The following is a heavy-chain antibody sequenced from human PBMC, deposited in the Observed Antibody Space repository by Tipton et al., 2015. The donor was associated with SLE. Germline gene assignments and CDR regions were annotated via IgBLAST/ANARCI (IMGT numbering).Heavy chain of an antibody. CDR2: ISTYNGHT. V-gene: IGHV1-18*01. D-gene: IGHD3-3*01. CDR1: GYTFISYG. CDR3: ARVNYDFWSGLNY. J-gene: IGHJ4*02. Sequence: QLVQSGPEVKKPGASVKVSCKASGYTFISYGFSWVRQAPGQGLEWMGWISTYNGHTNYAQKLQGRVIMTTDTSTSTAYMELRSLRSDDTAVYYCARVNYDFWSGLNYWGQGTLATVSS.